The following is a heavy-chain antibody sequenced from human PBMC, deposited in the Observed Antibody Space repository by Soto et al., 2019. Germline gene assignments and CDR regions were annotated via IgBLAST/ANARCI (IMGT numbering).Heavy chain of an antibody. J-gene: IGHJ5*02. V-gene: IGHV1-58*01. CDR3: AADRRSTDHDNWVDP. D-gene: IGHD1-1*01. CDR2: IVVGTGST. Sequence: HRLEWIGWIVVGTGSTNYAQKFQERVSITRDMSTNTAFMELSSLISDDTAVYFCAADRRSTDHDNWVDPWGQGTLVSVSS.